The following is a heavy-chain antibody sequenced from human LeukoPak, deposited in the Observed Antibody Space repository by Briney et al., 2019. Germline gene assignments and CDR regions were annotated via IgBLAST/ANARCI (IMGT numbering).Heavy chain of an antibody. CDR2: IYYSGST. D-gene: IGHD3-16*02. J-gene: IGHJ5*02. Sequence: PSETLSLTCTVSGGSISSGSYDWYWIRQPPGKGLEWIGYIYYSGSTNYNPSLKSRVTISVDTSKNQFSLKLSSVTAADTAVYYCARDENGYVWGSFRAWGQGALVTVSS. CDR1: GGSISSGSYD. CDR3: ARDENGYVWGSFRA. V-gene: IGHV4-61*01.